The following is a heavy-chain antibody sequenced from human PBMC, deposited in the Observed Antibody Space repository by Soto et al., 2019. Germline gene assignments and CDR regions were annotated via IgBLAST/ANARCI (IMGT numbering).Heavy chain of an antibody. D-gene: IGHD1-7*01. CDR3: ARDNWNSY. CDR1: GFTFSSYW. Sequence: GGSLRLSCAASGFTFSSYWMHWVRQAPGKGLTWVSRIHNDGSTTRYADSVKGRFTISRDNAKNTLYLQMSSLRVEDTAVYYCARDNWNSYWGQGTLVTVSS. V-gene: IGHV3-74*01. CDR2: IHNDGSTT. J-gene: IGHJ4*01.